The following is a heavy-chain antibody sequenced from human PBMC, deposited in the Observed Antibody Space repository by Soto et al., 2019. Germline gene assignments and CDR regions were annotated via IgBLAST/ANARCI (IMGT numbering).Heavy chain of an antibody. J-gene: IGHJ4*02. D-gene: IGHD1-26*01. CDR3: ARVGATTESVTEFDY. Sequence: PSETLSLTCTVSGGSISRSSYYWGWIRQPPGKGLEWIGSSYYSGSTYYNPSLKSRVTISVDTSKNQFSLKLSSVTAADTAVYYCARVGATTESVTEFDYWGQGTLVTVSS. V-gene: IGHV4-39*07. CDR2: SYYSGST. CDR1: GGSISRSSYY.